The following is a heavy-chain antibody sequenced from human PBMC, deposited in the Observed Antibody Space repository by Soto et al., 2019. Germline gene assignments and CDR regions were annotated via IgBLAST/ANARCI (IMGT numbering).Heavy chain of an antibody. CDR3: ARVGVGIAGSYNWFDP. CDR2: INHSGST. D-gene: IGHD6-13*01. CDR1: GGSFSGYY. Sequence: QVQLQQWGAGLLKPSETLSLTCAVYGGSFSGYYWSWIRQPPGQGLEWIGEINHSGSTNYNPSLKSRVTITVDTSKNQFSLKLSSVTAADTAVYYCARVGVGIAGSYNWFDPWGQGTLVTVSS. J-gene: IGHJ5*02. V-gene: IGHV4-34*01.